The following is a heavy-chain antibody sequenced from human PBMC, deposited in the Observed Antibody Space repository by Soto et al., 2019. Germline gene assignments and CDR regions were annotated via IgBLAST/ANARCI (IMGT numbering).Heavy chain of an antibody. CDR2: ISYGGSNK. CDR1: GFTFSNYG. D-gene: IGHD6-6*01. CDR3: ARDLQPKAPRSFRGWFGP. J-gene: IGHJ5*02. V-gene: IGHV3-30*03. Sequence: GALRLSCAASGFTFSNYGMHWVRQAPGEGLDWVAVISYGGSNKYYADSVKGRFTISRDNSKNTLYLKMNSLSSEDTAVYYCARDLQPKAPRSFRGWFGPWGRGTLVTV.